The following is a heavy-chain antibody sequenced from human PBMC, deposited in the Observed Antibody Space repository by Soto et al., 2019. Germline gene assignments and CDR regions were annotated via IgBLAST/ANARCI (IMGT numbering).Heavy chain of an antibody. J-gene: IGHJ4*02. D-gene: IGHD3-22*01. CDR1: GGSISSGDYY. CDR3: ARDYYDSSGSRRYFDY. CDR2: IYYSGST. Sequence: SEALSLTCTVSGGSISSGDYYWCWIRQPPGKGLEWIGYIYYSGSTYYNPSLKSRVTISVDTSKNQFSLKLSSVTAANTAVYYCARDYYDSSGSRRYFDYWGQGTLVTVSS. V-gene: IGHV4-30-4*01.